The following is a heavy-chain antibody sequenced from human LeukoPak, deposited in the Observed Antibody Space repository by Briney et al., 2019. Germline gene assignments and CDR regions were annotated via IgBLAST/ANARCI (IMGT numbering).Heavy chain of an antibody. V-gene: IGHV5-51*01. CDR1: GYSFSNYW. Sequence: GESLKISCKGSGYSFSNYWIGWVRQMPGKGLEWMGIIYPGDSDTRYSPSFQGQVTISADKSISTAYLQWSSLKASDTAMYYCARLLRNIAAAVYFFDYWGQGTLVTVSS. J-gene: IGHJ4*02. CDR2: IYPGDSDT. CDR3: ARLLRNIAAAVYFFDY. D-gene: IGHD6-13*01.